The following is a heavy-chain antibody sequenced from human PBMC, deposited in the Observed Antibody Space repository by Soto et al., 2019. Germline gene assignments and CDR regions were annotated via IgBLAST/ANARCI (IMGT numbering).Heavy chain of an antibody. D-gene: IGHD7-27*01. Sequence: QITLKESGPTRVKPTQTLALTCTFSGFSLTTSGVGVGWIRKTPGKALEWLAVIYWDDDKRYNPSLKNRLTMTKDTSKNQVVLIMADMDTVDTGTYFCAHRGYMYGNWDHGYFDYWGQGTLVTVSS. CDR2: IYWDDDK. CDR1: GFSLTTSGVG. J-gene: IGHJ4*02. V-gene: IGHV2-5*02. CDR3: AHRGYMYGNWDHGYFDY.